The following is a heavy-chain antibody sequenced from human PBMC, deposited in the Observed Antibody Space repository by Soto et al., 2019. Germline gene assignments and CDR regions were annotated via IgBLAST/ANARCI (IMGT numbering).Heavy chain of an antibody. J-gene: IGHJ6*02. D-gene: IGHD3-9*01. CDR1: GGTFSSYA. V-gene: IGHV1-69*12. CDR2: IIPIFDTV. CDR3: ALEIFTGYSGPSQYGMDV. Sequence: QVQLVQSGAEVKKPGSSVKVSCKASGGTFSSYAITWVRQAPGQGLEWMGGIIPIFDTVNYPQKFQGRITITADESTTTAYLDLRSLRPGHTAVYYCALEIFTGYSGPSQYGMDVWGQGTTVTVSS.